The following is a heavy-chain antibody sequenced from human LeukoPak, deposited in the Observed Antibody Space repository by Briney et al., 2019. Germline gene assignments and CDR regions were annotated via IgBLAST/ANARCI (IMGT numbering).Heavy chain of an antibody. V-gene: IGHV3-23*01. D-gene: IGHD2-8*02. J-gene: IGHJ4*02. CDR3: APGLTY. CDR2: ISESGNAT. Sequence: QPGGSLRLSCAASGITFTTYVISWVRQAPGRGLEWDSGISESGNATYYTDSVAGRFSVSRDNSKNKVYLHMTSLRIEDTAIYYCAPGLTYWGQGALVTVAS. CDR1: GITFTTYV.